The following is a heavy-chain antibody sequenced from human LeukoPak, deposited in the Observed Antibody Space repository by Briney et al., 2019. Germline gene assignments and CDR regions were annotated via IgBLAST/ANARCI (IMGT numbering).Heavy chain of an antibody. J-gene: IGHJ4*02. CDR1: GFTFSSYT. CDR3: ARAYGGYLY. Sequence: GGSLRLSCAASGFTFSSYTMSWVRQAPGKGLEWVSIIYSGGSTYYADSVKGRFTISRDNSKNTLYLQMNSLRAEDTAVYYCARAYGGYLYWGQGTLVTVSS. CDR2: IYSGGST. D-gene: IGHD5-12*01. V-gene: IGHV3-53*01.